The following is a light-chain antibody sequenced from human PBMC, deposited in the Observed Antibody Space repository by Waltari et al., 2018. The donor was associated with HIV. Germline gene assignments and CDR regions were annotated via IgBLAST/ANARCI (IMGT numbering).Light chain of an antibody. J-gene: IGKJ2*01. Sequence: DIVMTQSPDSLAVSLGERATINCKSNQSLFYSSNSKNYLAWYQHKPGQPPKLLFYWASTRESGVPDRFSGSGSGTDFTLTISSLQAEDVAEYYCQQYFNTPYTFGQGTKLEIK. CDR3: QQYFNTPYT. V-gene: IGKV4-1*01. CDR2: WAS. CDR1: QSLFYSSNSKNY.